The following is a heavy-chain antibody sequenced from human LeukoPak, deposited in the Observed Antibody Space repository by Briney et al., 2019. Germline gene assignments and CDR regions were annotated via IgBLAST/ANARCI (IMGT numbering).Heavy chain of an antibody. J-gene: IGHJ6*03. CDR2: IKQDGSEK. Sequence: GGSLRLSCAASGFTFSSYWMSWVRQAPGKGLERVANIKQDGSEKYYVDSVKGRFTISRDNAKNSLYLQMNSLRAEDTAVYYCARAIVRDSYYYMDVWGKGTTVTVSS. D-gene: IGHD3-10*01. CDR3: ARAIVRDSYYYMDV. V-gene: IGHV3-7*01. CDR1: GFTFSSYW.